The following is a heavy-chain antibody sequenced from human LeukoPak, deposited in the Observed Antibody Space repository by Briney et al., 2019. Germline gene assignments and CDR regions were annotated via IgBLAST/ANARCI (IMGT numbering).Heavy chain of an antibody. J-gene: IGHJ6*02. D-gene: IGHD2/OR15-2a*01. Sequence: GGSLRPSCAASGFTFSSYSMNWVRQAPGKGLEWVSSISSSSSYIYYADSVKGRFTISRDNAKNSLYLQMNSLRAEDTAVYYCARDQNRSWRYYGMDVWGQGTTVTVSS. V-gene: IGHV3-21*01. CDR2: ISSSSSYI. CDR3: ARDQNRSWRYYGMDV. CDR1: GFTFSSYS.